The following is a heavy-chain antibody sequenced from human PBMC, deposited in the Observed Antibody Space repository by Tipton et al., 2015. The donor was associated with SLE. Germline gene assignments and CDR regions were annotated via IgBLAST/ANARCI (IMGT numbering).Heavy chain of an antibody. Sequence: SLRLSCAASGFPFSDYFMSWIRQAPGKGLEWVSYINGRSNYMYYGDSVKGRFSISRDNAKNSLFLQMNNLRAEDTAIYYCARVRISIYGVVTNFYFWGQGTLVTVSS. V-gene: IGHV3-11*01. CDR3: ARVRISIYGVVTNFYF. CDR1: GFPFSDYF. CDR2: INGRSNYM. J-gene: IGHJ4*02. D-gene: IGHD3-3*01.